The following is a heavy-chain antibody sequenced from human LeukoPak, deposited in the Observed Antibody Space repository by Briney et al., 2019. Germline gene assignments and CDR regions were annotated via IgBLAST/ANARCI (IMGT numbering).Heavy chain of an antibody. V-gene: IGHV4-59*12. D-gene: IGHD3-10*01. CDR3: ARANYYGSGSYSRRHWFDP. Sequence: SETLSLTCTVSGGSISSYYWSWIRQPPGKGLEWIGSIYYSGSTYYNPSLKSRVTISVDTSKNQFSLKLSSVTAADTAVYYCARANYYGSGSYSRRHWFDPWGQGTLVTVSS. J-gene: IGHJ5*02. CDR1: GGSISSYY. CDR2: IYYSGST.